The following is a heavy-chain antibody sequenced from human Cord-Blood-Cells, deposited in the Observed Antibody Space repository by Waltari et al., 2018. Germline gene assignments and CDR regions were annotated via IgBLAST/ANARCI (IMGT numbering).Heavy chain of an antibody. CDR1: GFPFRASA. J-gene: IGHJ4*02. CDR2: IRSKANSYAT. CDR3: TRHEGY. V-gene: IGHV3-73*02. Sequence: VQLVESGGGVVQPGGSRNLSCAASGFPFRASAMHWVRQASGKGLEWVSRIRSKANSYATAYAASVKGRFTISRDDSKNTAYLQMNSLKTEDTAVYYCTRHEGYWGQGTLVTVSS.